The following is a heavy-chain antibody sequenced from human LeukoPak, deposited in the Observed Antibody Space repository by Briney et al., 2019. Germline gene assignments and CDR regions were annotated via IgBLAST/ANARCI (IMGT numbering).Heavy chain of an antibody. CDR3: ARGIWTMVRGVIITQIDNWFDP. CDR2: INPSGGST. CDR1: GYTFTGYY. Sequence: ASVKVSCKASGYTFTGYYMHWVRQAPGQGLEWMGRINPSGGSTSYAQKFQGRVTMTRDTSTSTVYMELSSLRSEDTAVYYCARGIWTMVRGVIITQIDNWFDPWGQGTLVTVSS. D-gene: IGHD3-10*01. J-gene: IGHJ5*02. V-gene: IGHV1-46*01.